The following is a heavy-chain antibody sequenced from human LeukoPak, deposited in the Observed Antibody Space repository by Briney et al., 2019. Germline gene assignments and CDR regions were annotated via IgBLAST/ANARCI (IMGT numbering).Heavy chain of an antibody. J-gene: IGHJ6*02. CDR3: AGDRRGGGYFGVYYYYGMDV. CDR2: INHSGST. D-gene: IGHD5-18*01. CDR1: GGPFSGYY. Sequence: PSETLSLTCAVYGGPFSGYYWSWIRQPPGKGLEWIGEINHSGSTNYNPSLKSRVTISVDTSKNQFSLKLSSVTAADTAVYYCAGDRRGGGYFGVYYYYGMDVWGQGTTVTVSS. V-gene: IGHV4-34*01.